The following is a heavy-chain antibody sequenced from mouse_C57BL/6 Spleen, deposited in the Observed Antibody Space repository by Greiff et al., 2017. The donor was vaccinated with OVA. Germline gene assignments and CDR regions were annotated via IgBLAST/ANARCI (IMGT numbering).Heavy chain of an antibody. CDR2: IHPNSGST. D-gene: IGHD1-1*01. J-gene: IGHJ1*03. Sequence: VQLQQPGAELVKPGASVKLSCKASGYTFTSYWMHWVKQRPGQGLEWIGMIHPNSGSTNYNEKFKSKATLTVDKSSSTAYMQLSSLTSEDSAVYDCARRDYYGLYWYFDVWGTGTTVTVSA. CDR1: GYTFTSYW. V-gene: IGHV1-64*01. CDR3: ARRDYYGLYWYFDV.